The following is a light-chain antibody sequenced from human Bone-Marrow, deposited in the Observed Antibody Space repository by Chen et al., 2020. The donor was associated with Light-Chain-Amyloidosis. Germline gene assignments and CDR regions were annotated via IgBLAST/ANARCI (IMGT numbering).Light chain of an antibody. J-gene: IGLJ3*02. V-gene: IGLV3-21*02. CDR1: NIGSTS. CDR2: DDS. Sequence: YVLTQPSSVSVAPGQTATIACGGNNIGSTSVHWYQQTPGQAPLLVVYDDSDRPSGIPERLSGSNSRNTATLTISRVEAGDEADYYCQVWDRSSDRPVFGGGTKLTVL. CDR3: QVWDRSSDRPV.